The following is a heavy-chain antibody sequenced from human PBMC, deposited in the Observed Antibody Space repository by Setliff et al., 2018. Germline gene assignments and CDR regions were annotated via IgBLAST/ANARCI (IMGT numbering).Heavy chain of an antibody. V-gene: IGHV4-34*01. Sequence: PSETLSLTFAVYDGSFSDYYWSWIRQSPERGLEWIGEINHSGSTNYSPSLKSRVTISIDTSKNQFSLRLRSLTAADTAVYYCARVLVLGYNWFDPWGQGTLVTVSS. D-gene: IGHD3-10*01. CDR1: DGSFSDYY. CDR2: INHSGST. J-gene: IGHJ5*02. CDR3: ARVLVLGYNWFDP.